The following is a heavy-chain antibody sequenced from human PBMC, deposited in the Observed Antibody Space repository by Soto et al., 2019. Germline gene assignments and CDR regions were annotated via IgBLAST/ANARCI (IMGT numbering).Heavy chain of an antibody. V-gene: IGHV3-53*02. J-gene: IGHJ4*02. D-gene: IGHD3-16*01. CDR2: IYSGGSI. CDR3: ARDGNGQRGSPH. Sequence: VQLVESGGGLIQAGGSLRLSCAVSGFTVSNNFMMWVRQAPGKGLEWVSLIYSGGSISYADSVKGRFTISRDGSMNMLYLQLNSLTAEDTAVYYCARDGNGQRGSPHWGQGTLVTVSS. CDR1: GFTVSNNF.